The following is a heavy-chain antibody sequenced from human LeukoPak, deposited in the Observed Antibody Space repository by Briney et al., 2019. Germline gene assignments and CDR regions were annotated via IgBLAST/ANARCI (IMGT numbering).Heavy chain of an antibody. J-gene: IGHJ6*02. Sequence: SETLSLTCTVSGGSISSSSYYWGWIRQPPGKGLEWIGSIYYSGSTYYNPSLKSRVTISVDTSKNQFSLKLSSVTAADTAVYYCASTAPQDCSGGSCYSLRWYYYYGMDVWGQGNTVTVSS. CDR3: ASTAPQDCSGGSCYSLRWYYYYGMDV. CDR2: IYYSGST. D-gene: IGHD2-15*01. V-gene: IGHV4-39*01. CDR1: GGSISSSSYY.